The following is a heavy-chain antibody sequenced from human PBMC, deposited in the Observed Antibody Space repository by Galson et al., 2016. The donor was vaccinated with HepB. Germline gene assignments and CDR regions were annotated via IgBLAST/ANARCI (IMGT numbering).Heavy chain of an antibody. CDR1: GYTFTSYG. J-gene: IGHJ4*02. Sequence: SVKVSCKASGYTFTSYGISWVRQAPGQGLEWMGWISAYNGDTNYSQKFQGRVTMTTDTSTSTAYMELRSLRGDDTAVFYCARDPNYDFWRGYYRVRRGLDYWGQGTLVTVSS. D-gene: IGHD3-3*01. CDR3: ARDPNYDFWRGYYRVRRGLDY. CDR2: ISAYNGDT. V-gene: IGHV1-18*01.